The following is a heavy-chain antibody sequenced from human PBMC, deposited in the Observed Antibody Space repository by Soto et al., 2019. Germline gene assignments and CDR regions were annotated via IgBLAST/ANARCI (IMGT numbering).Heavy chain of an antibody. CDR2: ISSDGHTK. V-gene: IGHV3-30*18. D-gene: IGHD3-9*01. CDR3: VESPNSKLLRYFDWLYPDY. CDR1: GFTFSTYG. Sequence: PGGSLRLSCAASGFTFSTYGMHWVRQAPGKGLEWMAVISSDGHTKYYADSVKGRFTIFRDNSKNTLYLQMNNLRAGDTAVYYCVESPNSKLLRYFDWLYPDYWGQGTLVTVSS. J-gene: IGHJ4*02.